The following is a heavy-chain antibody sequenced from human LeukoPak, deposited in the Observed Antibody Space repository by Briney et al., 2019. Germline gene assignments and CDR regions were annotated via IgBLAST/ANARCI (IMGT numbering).Heavy chain of an antibody. CDR2: IIPIFGTA. D-gene: IGHD4-17*01. J-gene: IGHJ4*02. V-gene: IGHV1-69*06. CDR1: GGTFSSYA. Sequence: ASVKVSCKASGGTFSSYAISWVRQAPGEGLEWMGGIIPIFGTANYAQKFQGRVTITADKSTSTAYMELSSLRSEDTAVHYCARNDYGDYFYWGQGTLVTVSS. CDR3: ARNDYGDYFY.